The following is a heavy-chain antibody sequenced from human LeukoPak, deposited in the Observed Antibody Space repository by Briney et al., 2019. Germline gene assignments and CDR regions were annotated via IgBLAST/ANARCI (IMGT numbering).Heavy chain of an antibody. CDR3: ARQRPFDY. V-gene: IGHV3-53*01. CDR1: GFTVTSNY. Sequence: GGSLRLSCAASGFTVTSNYMSWVRQAPGKGLEWVSGIYSGGTTYYADSVKARFSISRDNSKSTLYLQMNSLRAEDTAVYYCARQRPFDYWGQGTLVTVSS. CDR2: IYSGGTT. J-gene: IGHJ4*02.